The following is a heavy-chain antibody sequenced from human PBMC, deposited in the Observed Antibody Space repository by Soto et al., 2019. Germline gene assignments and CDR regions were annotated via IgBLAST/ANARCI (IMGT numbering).Heavy chain of an antibody. Sequence: GESLKISCAASGFTFSSYGMHWVRQAPGKGLEWVAVIWYDGSNKYYADSVKGRFTISRDNSKNTLYLQMNSLRAEDTALYYCARDSATYNWNSLPLNYWGQGTLVTVSS. V-gene: IGHV3-33*01. CDR2: IWYDGSNK. J-gene: IGHJ4*02. D-gene: IGHD1-7*01. CDR1: GFTFSSYG. CDR3: ARDSATYNWNSLPLNY.